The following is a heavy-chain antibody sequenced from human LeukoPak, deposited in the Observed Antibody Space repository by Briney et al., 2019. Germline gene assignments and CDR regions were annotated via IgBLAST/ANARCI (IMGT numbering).Heavy chain of an antibody. D-gene: IGHD2-2*01. V-gene: IGHV3-48*01. Sequence: GGSLRLSCAASGFAFSSYNMNWVRQAPGKGLEWISYIGSSGSPTHYADSVGGRFTISRDNAKNSLYLQVNSLRAEDTAVYYCARGIVPAAFDYWGQGTLVTVSS. CDR3: ARGIVPAAFDY. CDR2: IGSSGSPT. J-gene: IGHJ4*02. CDR1: GFAFSSYN.